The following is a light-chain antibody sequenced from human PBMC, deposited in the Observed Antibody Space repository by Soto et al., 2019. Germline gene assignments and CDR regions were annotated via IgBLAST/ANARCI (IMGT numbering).Light chain of an antibody. Sequence: QSALTQPASVSGSPGQSITISCTGISSDVGGYNYVSWYQQHPGKAPKLMIYEVSNRPSGVSNRFSGSKSGNTASLTISGLQAEDEGDYYCSSYTRSSTYVFGPGTKLTVL. CDR2: EVS. V-gene: IGLV2-14*01. J-gene: IGLJ1*01. CDR3: SSYTRSSTYV. CDR1: SSDVGGYNY.